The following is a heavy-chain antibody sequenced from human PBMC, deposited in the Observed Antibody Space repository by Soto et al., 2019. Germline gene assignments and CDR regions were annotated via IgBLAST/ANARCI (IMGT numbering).Heavy chain of an antibody. V-gene: IGHV5-51*01. J-gene: IGHJ2*01. CDR2: IYPGDSDT. CDR1: GNSFTSYW. CDR3: ARALRGYSYGDWYFDL. D-gene: IGHD5-18*01. Sequence: GESLKLSCKGSGNSFTSYWIGWVRQMPGKGLEWMGIIYPGDSDTRYSPSFQGQVTISADKSISTAYLQWSSLKASDTAMYYCARALRGYSYGDWYFDLWGRGTLVTVSS.